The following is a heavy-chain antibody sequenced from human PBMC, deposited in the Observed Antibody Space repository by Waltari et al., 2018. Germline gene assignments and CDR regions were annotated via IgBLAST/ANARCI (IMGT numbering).Heavy chain of an antibody. D-gene: IGHD3-16*01. CDR2: INAGNGNT. V-gene: IGHV1-3*01. CDR1: GYTFTSYA. CDR3: ARAQDYGDYFDY. J-gene: IGHJ4*02. Sequence: QVQLVQSGAEVKKPGASVKVSCKASGYTFTSYAMHCVRQAPGQRLEWMGWINAGNGNTKYSQKFQGRVTITRDTSASTADMELSSLRSEDTAVYYCARAQDYGDYFDYCGQGTLVTVSS.